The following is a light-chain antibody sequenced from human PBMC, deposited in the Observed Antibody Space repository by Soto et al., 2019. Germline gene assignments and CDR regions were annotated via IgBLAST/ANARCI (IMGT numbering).Light chain of an antibody. CDR3: QQSYSTPPYT. Sequence: DIQMTQSPSTLSASVGDRVTITCRASQNINRRLAWYQQKPGKAPNLLIYDASSLESGVPSRFSGSGSGTDFTLTISSLQPEDFASYYCQQSYSTPPYTFGQGTRLEIK. V-gene: IGKV1-39*01. J-gene: IGKJ5*01. CDR1: QNINRR. CDR2: DAS.